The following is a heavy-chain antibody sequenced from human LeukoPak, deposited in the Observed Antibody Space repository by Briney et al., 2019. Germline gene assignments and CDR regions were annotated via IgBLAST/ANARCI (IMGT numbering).Heavy chain of an antibody. J-gene: IGHJ5*02. D-gene: IGHD2-2*01. CDR3: ARDPFVVVPAAIIDWFDP. CDR1: GYTFTTYP. V-gene: IGHV1-3*01. CDR2: INAGNGNT. Sequence: ASVKVSCKTSGYTFTTYPIHWVRQAPGQRLEWMGWINAGNGNTKYSQKFQGRVTITRDTSASTAYMELSSLRSEDTAVYYCARDPFVVVPAAIIDWFDPWGQGTLVTVSS.